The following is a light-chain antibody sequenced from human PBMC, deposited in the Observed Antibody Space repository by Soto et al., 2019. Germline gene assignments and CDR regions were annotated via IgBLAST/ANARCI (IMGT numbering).Light chain of an antibody. CDR2: GAS. CDR3: QQYGRSPFT. Sequence: IVWTRSPGAMCLSPGGSRTLSYRASQSVSSNNLAWYQQRPGQAPRVVIYGASTRATGIPERFSGSGSGTDFTLTISRLEPEDFAVYYCQQYGRSPFTFGPGTKVDIK. J-gene: IGKJ3*01. V-gene: IGKV3-20*01. CDR1: QSVSSNN.